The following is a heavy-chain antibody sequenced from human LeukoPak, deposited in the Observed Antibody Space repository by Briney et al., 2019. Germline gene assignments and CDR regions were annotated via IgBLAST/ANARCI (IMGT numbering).Heavy chain of an antibody. J-gene: IGHJ6*03. CDR1: GFTFSSYA. V-gene: IGHV3-23*01. D-gene: IGHD6-6*01. CDR3: ATGSSRYYYYYMDV. Sequence: QSGGSLRLSCAAPGFTFSSYAMSWVRQAPGKGLEWVSAISGSGGSTYYADSVKGRFTISRDNSKNTLYLQMNSLRAEDTAVYYCATGSSRYYYYYMDVWGKGTTVTVSS. CDR2: ISGSGGST.